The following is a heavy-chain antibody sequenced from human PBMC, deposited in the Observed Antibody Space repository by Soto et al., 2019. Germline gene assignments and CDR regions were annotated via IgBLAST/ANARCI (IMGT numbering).Heavy chain of an antibody. CDR1: GFTFSSYW. CDR3: ARVIDYYGMDV. V-gene: IGHV3-74*01. Sequence: GSLRLSCAASGFTFSSYWMHWVRQAPGKGLVWVSRINSDGSSTSYADSVKGRFTISRDNAKNTLYLQMNSLRAEDTAVYYCARVIDYYGMDVWGQGTTVTVSS. J-gene: IGHJ6*02. CDR2: INSDGSST. D-gene: IGHD3-16*02.